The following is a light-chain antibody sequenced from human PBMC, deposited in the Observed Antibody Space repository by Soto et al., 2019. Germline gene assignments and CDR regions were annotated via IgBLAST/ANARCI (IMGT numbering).Light chain of an antibody. Sequence: QSALTQPASVSGSPGQSITISCTGTSSDVGSHNLVSWYQQHPGQAPNLMIYEVSKRPLGVSTRFSASTSGNTASLTISGLQAEDEADYYCCSYVGSRAVFGGGTQLTVL. V-gene: IGLV2-23*02. CDR1: SSDVGSHNL. CDR2: EVS. CDR3: CSYVGSRAV. J-gene: IGLJ7*01.